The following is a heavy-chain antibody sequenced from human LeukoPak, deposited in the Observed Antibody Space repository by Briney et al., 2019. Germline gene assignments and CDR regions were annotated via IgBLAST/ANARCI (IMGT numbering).Heavy chain of an antibody. V-gene: IGHV1-69*04. D-gene: IGHD4-17*01. J-gene: IGHJ4*02. CDR2: IIPILGIA. Sequence: SVTVSCTASGGTFSSYAISWVRQAPGQGLEWMGRIIPILGIANYAQKFQGRVTITADKSTSTAYMELSSLRSEDTAVYYCARDHDYGDYGLYWGQGTLVTVSS. CDR3: ARDHDYGDYGLY. CDR1: GGTFSSYA.